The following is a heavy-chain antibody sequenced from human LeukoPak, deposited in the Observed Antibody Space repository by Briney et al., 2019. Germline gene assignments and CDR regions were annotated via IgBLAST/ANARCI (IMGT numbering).Heavy chain of an antibody. V-gene: IGHV3-74*01. J-gene: IGHJ4*02. CDR3: ARAGRSEYGYYDSSGQFDY. Sequence: HTGGSLRLSCAASGFTFNSYWMHWVRQAPGKGLVWVSRINSDGSSTSYADSVKGRFTISRDNAKNTLYLQMNSLRAEDTAVYYCARAGRSEYGYYDSSGQFDYWGQGTLVTVSS. CDR2: INSDGSST. CDR1: GFTFNSYW. D-gene: IGHD3-22*01.